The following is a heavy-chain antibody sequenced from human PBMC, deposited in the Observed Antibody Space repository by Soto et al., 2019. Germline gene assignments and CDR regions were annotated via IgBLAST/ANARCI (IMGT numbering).Heavy chain of an antibody. V-gene: IGHV3-48*02. D-gene: IGHD2-2*01. CDR1: GFTFSSYS. CDR2: IHNSSSTI. CDR3: ARGVQIIVLLPAAIDY. Sequence: EVQLVESGGGSVQPGESLRLSCAASGFTFSSYSMNWVRQAPGKGLEWVSYIHNSSSTIYYADSVRGRFTISRDNAKNSLYLQMNSLRDEDTAVYYCARGVQIIVLLPAAIDYWGQGTLVTVSS. J-gene: IGHJ4*02.